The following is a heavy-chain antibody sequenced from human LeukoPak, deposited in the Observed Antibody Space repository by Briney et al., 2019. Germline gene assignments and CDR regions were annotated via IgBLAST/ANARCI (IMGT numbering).Heavy chain of an antibody. D-gene: IGHD3-10*01. Sequence: GASVKVSCKASGGTFSSYAISWVRQAPGQGLEWMGRIIPILGIANYAQKFQGRVTITADKSTSTAYMELSSLRSEDTAVYYCAGGITMVRGVLQYYFDYWGQGTLVTVSS. CDR2: IIPILGIA. J-gene: IGHJ4*02. CDR3: AGGITMVRGVLQYYFDY. CDR1: GGTFSSYA. V-gene: IGHV1-69*04.